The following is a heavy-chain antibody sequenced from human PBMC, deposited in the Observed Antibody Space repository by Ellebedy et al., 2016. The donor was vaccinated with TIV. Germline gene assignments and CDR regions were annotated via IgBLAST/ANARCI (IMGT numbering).Heavy chain of an antibody. CDR2: ISSSSSYI. J-gene: IGHJ4*02. D-gene: IGHD3-9*01. CDR3: ARVDFDWLIDY. V-gene: IGHV3-21*01. CDR1: GFTFSSYS. Sequence: GESLKISCAASGFTFSSYSMNWVRQAPGKGLEWVSSISSSSSYIYYADSVKGRFTISRDNAKNSLYLQMNSLRAEDTAVYYCARVDFDWLIDYWGQGTLVTVSS.